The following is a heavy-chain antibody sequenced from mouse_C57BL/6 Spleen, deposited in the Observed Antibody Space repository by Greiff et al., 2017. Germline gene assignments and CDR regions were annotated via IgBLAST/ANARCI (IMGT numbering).Heavy chain of an antibody. J-gene: IGHJ3*01. CDR1: GFNIKDYY. CDR2: IDPEDGDT. CDR3: TPFYYGYDSWFAY. V-gene: IGHV14-1*01. D-gene: IGHD2-2*01. Sequence: VQLQQSGAELVRPGASVKLSCTASGFNIKDYYMHWVKQRPEQGLEWIGRIDPEDGDTEYAPKFQGKATMTADTSSNTAYLQLSSLTSEDTAVYYWTPFYYGYDSWFAYWGQGTLVTVSA.